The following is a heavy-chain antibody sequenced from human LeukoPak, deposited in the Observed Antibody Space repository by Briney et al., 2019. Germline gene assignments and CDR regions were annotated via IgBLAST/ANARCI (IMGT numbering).Heavy chain of an antibody. CDR2: INHSGST. CDR3: ARHVRYSSSWYLGYYFDY. V-gene: IGHV4-34*01. Sequence: SETLSLTCAVYGGSFSGYYWSWIRQSPGKGLEWIGEINHSGSTNYNPSLKSRVTISLDTSKNQFSLKLSSVTAADTAVYYCARHVRYSSSWYLGYYFDYWGQGTLVTVSS. CDR1: GGSFSGYY. D-gene: IGHD6-13*01. J-gene: IGHJ4*02.